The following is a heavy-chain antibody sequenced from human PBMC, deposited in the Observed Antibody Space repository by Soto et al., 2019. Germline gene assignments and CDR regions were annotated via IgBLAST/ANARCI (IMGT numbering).Heavy chain of an antibody. CDR2: INEGGGST. CDR3: AIVTQIASPRRAC. V-gene: IGHV3-23*01. Sequence: EVQLLESGGGLVQPGASLRLSCAVSGFIFRNYYMSWVRQAPGKGPEWVSGINEGGGSTYYADSVKGRVTISRDNSKDTLYLQMNSLRAEDTAIYYCAIVTQIASPRRACWGQGTLVTVSS. D-gene: IGHD2-21*02. CDR1: GFIFRNYY. J-gene: IGHJ4*02.